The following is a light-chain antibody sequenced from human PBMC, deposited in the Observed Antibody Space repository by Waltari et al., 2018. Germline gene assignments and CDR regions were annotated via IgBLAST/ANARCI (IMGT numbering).Light chain of an antibody. Sequence: EIVLTQSPATLSLSPGERATLSCRASQGVSSSLAWYQQKPGQAPGLLIYDASNRATGIPARFSGSGSGTDFTLTISSLEPEDFAVYYCQQRSNWPPWTFGQGTKVEI. CDR1: QGVSSS. CDR3: QQRSNWPPWT. J-gene: IGKJ1*01. CDR2: DAS. V-gene: IGKV3-11*01.